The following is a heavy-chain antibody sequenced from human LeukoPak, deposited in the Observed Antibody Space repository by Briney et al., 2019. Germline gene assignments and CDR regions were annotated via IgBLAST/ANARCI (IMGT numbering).Heavy chain of an antibody. D-gene: IGHD5-12*01. V-gene: IGHV3-30*03. CDR1: GFTFSSYG. CDR2: ISDDGTRK. CDR3: AREFSGYAFDI. J-gene: IGHJ3*02. Sequence: GGSLRLSCAASGFTFSSYGIHWVRLAPGKGLEWVAVISDDGTRKYYADSVQGRFTISRDNSRNTLYLQMNSLRAEDMAVYYCAREFSGYAFDIWGQGTLVTVSS.